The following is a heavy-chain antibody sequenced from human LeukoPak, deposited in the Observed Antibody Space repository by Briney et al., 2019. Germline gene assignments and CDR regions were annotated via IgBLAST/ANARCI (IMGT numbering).Heavy chain of an antibody. CDR3: ARDPGSSSYYESRGYLGGDY. J-gene: IGHJ4*02. CDR2: IYTSGST. Sequence: SETLSLTCTVSGGSISSYYWSWIRQPAGKGLEWIGRIYTSGSTNYNPSLKSRVTMSVDTSKNQFSLKLSSVTAADTAVYYCARDPGSSSYYESRGYLGGDYWGQGTLVTVSS. CDR1: GGSISSYY. V-gene: IGHV4-4*07. D-gene: IGHD3-22*01.